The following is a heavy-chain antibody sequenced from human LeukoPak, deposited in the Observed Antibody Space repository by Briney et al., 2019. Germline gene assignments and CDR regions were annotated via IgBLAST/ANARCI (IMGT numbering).Heavy chain of an antibody. Sequence: GSLRLSCAASGFTFSNYAMSWVRPAPGKGLEWVSVISGSGGSTYYADSVKGQFTIFRDNSKNTVYLQMNSLRADDTAVYYCAKGDTGVVRRYYFDYWGQGTLVTVSS. CDR1: GFTFSNYA. V-gene: IGHV3-23*01. CDR3: AKGDTGVVRRYYFDY. D-gene: IGHD3-3*01. CDR2: ISGSGGST. J-gene: IGHJ4*02.